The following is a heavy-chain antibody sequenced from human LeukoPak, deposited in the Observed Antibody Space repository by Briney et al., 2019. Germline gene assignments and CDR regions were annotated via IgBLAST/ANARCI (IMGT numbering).Heavy chain of an antibody. CDR2: INWNSGNI. J-gene: IGHJ6*02. CDR1: GFIFDDYA. D-gene: IGHD3-10*01. CDR3: AKDMVRGVIIHNYFYYYGMDV. V-gene: IGHV3-9*01. Sequence: GGSLSLSCAVSGFIFDDYAMHWVRQAPGKGLEWVSSINWNSGNIGYADSVKGRFTISRDNARNSLYLQMSSLRAEDTALYYCAKDMVRGVIIHNYFYYYGMDVWGQGTTVTVSS.